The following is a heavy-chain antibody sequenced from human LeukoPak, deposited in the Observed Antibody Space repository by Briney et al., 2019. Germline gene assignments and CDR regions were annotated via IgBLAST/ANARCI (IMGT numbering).Heavy chain of an antibody. CDR3: VYGGGYFQH. D-gene: IGHD4-23*01. CDR1: GFTFSSYS. J-gene: IGHJ1*01. CDR2: ISSSSNNI. Sequence: GGSLRLSCAASGFTFSSYSMDWVRQAPGKGLEWVSSISSSSNNIYYADSVKGRLTISRDNGKNSLYLLMNSLRAEDTAVYYCVYGGGYFQHWGQGTLVTVSS. V-gene: IGHV3-21*01.